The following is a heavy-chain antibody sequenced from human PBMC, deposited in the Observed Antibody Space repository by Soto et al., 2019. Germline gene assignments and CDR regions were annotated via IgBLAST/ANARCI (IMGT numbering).Heavy chain of an antibody. CDR2: IIPIFGTA. CDR3: ARDGYYYDSSGYYPDAFDI. CDR1: GGTFSSYA. Sequence: SVKVSCKASGGTFSSYAISWVRQAPGQGLECMGGIIPIFGTANYAQKFQGRVTITADESTSTAYMELRSLRSDDTAVYYCARDGYYYDSSGYYPDAFDIWGQGTMVTVSS. V-gene: IGHV1-69*13. J-gene: IGHJ3*02. D-gene: IGHD3-22*01.